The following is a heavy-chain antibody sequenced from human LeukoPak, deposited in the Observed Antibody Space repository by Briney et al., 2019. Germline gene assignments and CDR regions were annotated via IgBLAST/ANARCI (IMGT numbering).Heavy chain of an antibody. CDR2: ISGSGGST. D-gene: IGHD6-19*01. J-gene: IGHJ4*02. Sequence: GGSLRLSCAASGFTFSSYAMSWVRQAPGKGLEWVSAISGSGGSTYYADSVKGRFTISRDNSKSTLYLQMNSLRAEDTAVYYCAKDNQWLVGREFDYWGQGTLVTVSS. V-gene: IGHV3-23*01. CDR3: AKDNQWLVGREFDY. CDR1: GFTFSSYA.